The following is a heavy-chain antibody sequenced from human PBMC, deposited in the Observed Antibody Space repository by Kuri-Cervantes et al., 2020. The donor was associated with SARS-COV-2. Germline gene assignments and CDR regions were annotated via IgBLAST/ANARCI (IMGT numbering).Heavy chain of an antibody. CDR2: INHSGST. CDR3: ARAQWSSGYSNIDY. CDR1: GGSFSGYY. Sequence: SETLSLTCAVYGGSFSGYYWSWIRQSPGKGLEWIGEINHSGSTNYNPSLKSRVTISVDTSKNQFSLKLSSVTAADTAVYYCARAQWSSGYSNIDYWGQGTLVTVSS. D-gene: IGHD3-22*01. J-gene: IGHJ4*02. V-gene: IGHV4-34*01.